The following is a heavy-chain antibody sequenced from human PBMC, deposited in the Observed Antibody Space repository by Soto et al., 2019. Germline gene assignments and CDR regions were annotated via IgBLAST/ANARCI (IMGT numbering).Heavy chain of an antibody. CDR3: ARDIGRSWLNWFDP. D-gene: IGHD6-13*01. Sequence: SETLSLTCTVSGGSISSYYWSWIRQPPGKGLEWIGYIYYSGSTNYNPSLKRRVTISVDTSKNQLSLKLSSVSAGDRDVYYCARDIGRSWLNWFDPWGPGTLVTVSS. CDR2: IYYSGST. J-gene: IGHJ5*02. V-gene: IGHV4-59*01. CDR1: GGSISSYY.